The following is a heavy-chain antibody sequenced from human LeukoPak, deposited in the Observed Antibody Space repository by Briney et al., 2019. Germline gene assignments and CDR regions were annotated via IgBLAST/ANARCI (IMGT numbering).Heavy chain of an antibody. CDR3: AKRSGFGGQYYYYMDV. CDR2: IIPIFGTA. CDR1: GGTFSSYA. D-gene: IGHD3-3*01. J-gene: IGHJ6*03. V-gene: IGHV1-69*01. Sequence: VASVKVSCKASGGTFSSYAISWVRQAPGQGLEWMGGIIPIFGTANYAQKFQGRVTITADESTSTAYMELSSLRSEDTAVYYCAKRSGFGGQYYYYMDVWGKGTTVTISS.